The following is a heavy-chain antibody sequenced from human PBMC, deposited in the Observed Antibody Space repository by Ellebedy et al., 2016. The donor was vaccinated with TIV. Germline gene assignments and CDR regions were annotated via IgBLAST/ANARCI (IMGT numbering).Heavy chain of an antibody. CDR2: VYFRSQWYT. D-gene: IGHD6-13*01. CDR3: TRGRWHIDY. CDR1: GDSVSSNSAA. J-gene: IGHJ4*02. V-gene: IGHV6-1*01. Sequence: SQTLSLTCAISGDSVSSNSAAWNWLRQSPWRGLEWLGKVYFRSQWYTNYAVSLKSRISINPDTSGNQISLQLESVTPEDTAVYYCTRGRWHIDYWGQGMLVTVSS.